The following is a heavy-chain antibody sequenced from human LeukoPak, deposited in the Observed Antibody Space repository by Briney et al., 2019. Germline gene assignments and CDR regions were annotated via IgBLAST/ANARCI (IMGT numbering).Heavy chain of an antibody. Sequence: SVKVSCKASGGTFSSYSISWVRQAPGQGLEWMGGIIPIFGTANYAQKFQGRDTITADKSTSTAYMELSSLRSEDTAVYYCAGGSSGYVSGYQFNWFDPWGQGTLVTVSS. V-gene: IGHV1-69*06. D-gene: IGHD5-12*01. J-gene: IGHJ5*02. CDR1: GGTFSSYS. CDR2: IIPIFGTA. CDR3: AGGSSGYVSGYQFNWFDP.